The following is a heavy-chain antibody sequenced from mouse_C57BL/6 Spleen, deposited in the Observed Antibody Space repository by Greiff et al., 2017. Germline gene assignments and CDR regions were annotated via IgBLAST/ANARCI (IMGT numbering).Heavy chain of an antibody. Sequence: QVQLKESGAELAKPGASVKLSCKASGYTFTSYWMHWVKQRPGQGLEWIGYINPSSGYTKYNQKFKDKATLTADKSYSTSYMQLNRLAYEDSAVYYCAKGSYVTTAGDYARDYWGQGTSVTVSS. D-gene: IGHD1-2*01. CDR1: GYTFTSYW. CDR2: INPSSGYT. V-gene: IGHV1-7*01. CDR3: AKGSYVTTAGDYARDY. J-gene: IGHJ4*01.